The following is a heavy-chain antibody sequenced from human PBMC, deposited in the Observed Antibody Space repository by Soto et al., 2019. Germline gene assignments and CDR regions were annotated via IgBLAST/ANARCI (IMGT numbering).Heavy chain of an antibody. CDR3: ARGSGSYYPYYYGMDV. CDR1: GYTFTSYY. Sequence: QVQLVQSGAEVKKPGASVKVSCKASGYTFTSYYMHWVRQAPGQGLEWMGIINPSGGSTSYAQKFQGRVPMTXXTXTXXVYMELSSLRSEATAVYYCARGSGSYYPYYYGMDVWGQGTTVTVSS. J-gene: IGHJ6*02. D-gene: IGHD3-10*01. V-gene: IGHV1-46*01. CDR2: INPSGGST.